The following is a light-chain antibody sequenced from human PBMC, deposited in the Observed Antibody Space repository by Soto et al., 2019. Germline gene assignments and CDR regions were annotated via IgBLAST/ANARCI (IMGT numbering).Light chain of an antibody. CDR1: SNDVGSYNR. V-gene: IGLV2-18*02. CDR2: EVS. J-gene: IGLJ2*01. Sequence: QSALTQPPSVSGSPGQSVTISCTGTSNDVGSYNRVSWYQQTPGTAPKLMLYEVSHRPSGVPDRFSGSKSDNTASLIISGLQAEDEADYYCSSYTGTNTVIFGGGTKVTVL. CDR3: SSYTGTNTVI.